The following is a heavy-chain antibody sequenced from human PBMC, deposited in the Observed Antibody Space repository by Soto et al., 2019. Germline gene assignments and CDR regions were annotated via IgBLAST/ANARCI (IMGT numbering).Heavy chain of an antibody. Sequence: SETLSLTCTVSGGSIRSGGYYWSWIRQHPGKGLEWIGYIYYSGSTYYNPSLKSRVTISVDTSNNQFSLKLSSLTAAGTAVYYCARSSSSGYYYGMDVWGQGTTVTVSS. V-gene: IGHV4-31*03. CDR1: GGSIRSGGYY. CDR3: ARSSSSGYYYGMDV. CDR2: IYYSGST. J-gene: IGHJ6*02. D-gene: IGHD6-6*01.